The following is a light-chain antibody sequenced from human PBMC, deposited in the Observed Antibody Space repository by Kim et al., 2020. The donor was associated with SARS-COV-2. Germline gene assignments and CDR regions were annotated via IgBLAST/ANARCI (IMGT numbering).Light chain of an antibody. CDR3: QAWDSSTPVL. CDR1: KLGDKH. Sequence: SYELTQPPSVSVSPRQTASITCSGDKLGDKHASWYQQKPGQSPLLVIYEDTKRPSGIPERFSGANFGNTATLTISGTQAMDEADYYCQAWDSSTPVLFGGGTKLTAL. V-gene: IGLV3-1*01. J-gene: IGLJ2*01. CDR2: EDT.